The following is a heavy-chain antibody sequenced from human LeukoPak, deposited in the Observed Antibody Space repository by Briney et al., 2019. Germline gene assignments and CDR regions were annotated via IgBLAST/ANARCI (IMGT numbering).Heavy chain of an antibody. CDR1: GYTFTSYG. Sequence: SVKVSCKASGYTFTSYGISWVRQAPGQGLEWMGGIIPIFGTANYAQKFQGRVTITADESTSTAYMELSSLRSEDTAVYYCARGYCSSTSCYSSYFDYWGQGTLVTVSS. D-gene: IGHD2-2*01. CDR3: ARGYCSSTSCYSSYFDY. J-gene: IGHJ4*02. V-gene: IGHV1-69*13. CDR2: IIPIFGTA.